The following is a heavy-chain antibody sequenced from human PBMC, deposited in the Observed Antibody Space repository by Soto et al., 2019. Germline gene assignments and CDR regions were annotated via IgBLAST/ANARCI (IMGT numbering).Heavy chain of an antibody. Sequence: SETLSLTCTVSGGSISSYYWSWIRQPAGKGLESIGRIYASGSTNYNPSLKSRVTMSVDTSKNQFSLELTSVTAADTAMYYCARGSSRWDYWGQGTLVTVSS. J-gene: IGHJ4*02. CDR1: GGSISSYY. D-gene: IGHD6-13*01. CDR3: ARGSSRWDY. CDR2: IYASGST. V-gene: IGHV4-4*07.